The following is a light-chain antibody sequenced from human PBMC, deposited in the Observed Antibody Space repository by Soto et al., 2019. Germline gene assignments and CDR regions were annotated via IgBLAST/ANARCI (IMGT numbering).Light chain of an antibody. CDR3: QQRSNWPPTWT. CDR2: DAS. J-gene: IGKJ1*01. V-gene: IGKV3-11*01. Sequence: DIVLTQTPGTLSLSPGDRATVSCRASQSVSTSYLAWYQQKPGQAPRLLIYDASNRATGIPARFSGSGSGTDFTLTISSLEPEDFAVYYCQQRSNWPPTWTFGQGTKVDIK. CDR1: QSVSTSY.